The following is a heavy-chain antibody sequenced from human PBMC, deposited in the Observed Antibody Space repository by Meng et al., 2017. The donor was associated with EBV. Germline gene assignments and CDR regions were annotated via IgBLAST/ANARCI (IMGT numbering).Heavy chain of an antibody. J-gene: IGHJ4*02. CDR3: TTDEGGSRF. D-gene: IGHD1-26*01. Sequence: VQLGESGGGLVKPGESLKLSCSASDFTFTSAWMNWVRQAPGKGLGWVGRIRSQVDGRTADYSAPVKGRFTISRDDSKHTLYLQMNSLKIEDSAVYYCTTDEGGSRFWGQGTLVTVSS. CDR1: DFTFTSAW. CDR2: IRSQVDGRTA. V-gene: IGHV3-15*01.